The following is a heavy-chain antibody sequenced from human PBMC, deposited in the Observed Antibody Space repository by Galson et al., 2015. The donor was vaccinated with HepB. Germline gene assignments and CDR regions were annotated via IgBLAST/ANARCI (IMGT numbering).Heavy chain of an antibody. J-gene: IGHJ4*02. CDR1: GYTLTSHY. CDR3: ARSLRNTGVTSAESDH. Sequence: SVKVSCKASGYTLTSHYMHWVRQAPGQGLEWMGVINPNTGRVTHARKFQGRVTVSRDTSTSTGYLELSSLRSEDTAIYYCARSLRNTGVTSAESDHWGQGTLVTVSS. CDR2: INPNTGRV. D-gene: IGHD1-14*01. V-gene: IGHV1-46*01.